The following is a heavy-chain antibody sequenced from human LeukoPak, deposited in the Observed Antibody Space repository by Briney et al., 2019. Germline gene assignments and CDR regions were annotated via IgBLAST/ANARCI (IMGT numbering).Heavy chain of an antibody. CDR1: GGSISSYY. CDR3: ASIIVGATGDAFDI. D-gene: IGHD1-26*01. J-gene: IGHJ3*02. CDR2: IYTSGST. Sequence: SETLSLTCTVSGGSISSYYWSWIRQPAGKGLEWIGRIYTSGSTNYNPSLKSRVTMSVDTSKNQFSLKLSSVTAADTAVYYCASIIVGATGDAFDIWGQGTMVTVSS. V-gene: IGHV4-4*07.